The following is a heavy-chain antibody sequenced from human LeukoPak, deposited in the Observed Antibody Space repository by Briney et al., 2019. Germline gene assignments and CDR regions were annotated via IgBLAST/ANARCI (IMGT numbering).Heavy chain of an antibody. J-gene: IGHJ4*02. V-gene: IGHV1-2*04. Sequence: EASVKVSCKASGYTFTAYYIHWVRQAPGQGLEWMGWINPNSGGTNYAQNFQGWVSMTRDTSISTAYMELRRLRSDDTAVYYCARKGTDLDYWGQGTLVTVSS. CDR3: ARKGTDLDY. D-gene: IGHD1-1*01. CDR2: INPNSGGT. CDR1: GYTFTAYY.